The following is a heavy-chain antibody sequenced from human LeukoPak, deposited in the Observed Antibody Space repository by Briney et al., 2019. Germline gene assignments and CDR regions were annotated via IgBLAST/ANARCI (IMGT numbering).Heavy chain of an antibody. Sequence: GGSLRLSCAASGFTFSNAWMSWVRQAPGKGLEWVSVIYSGGSTYYADSVKGRFTISRDNSKNTLYLQMNSLRAEDTAVYYCARVGSSSSWYIGFDYWGQGTLVTVSS. CDR1: GFTFSNAW. J-gene: IGHJ4*02. CDR3: ARVGSSSSWYIGFDY. D-gene: IGHD6-13*01. V-gene: IGHV3-66*01. CDR2: IYSGGST.